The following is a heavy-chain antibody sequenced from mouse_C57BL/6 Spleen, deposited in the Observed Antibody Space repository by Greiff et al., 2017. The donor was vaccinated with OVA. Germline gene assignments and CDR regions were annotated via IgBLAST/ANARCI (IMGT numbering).Heavy chain of an antibody. J-gene: IGHJ2*01. V-gene: IGHV1-26*01. D-gene: IGHD3-2*02. CDR3: ATNSGYYLDY. CDR1: GYTFTDSY. CDR2: INPNNGGT. Sequence: VQLQQSGPELVKPGASVKISCKASGYTFTDSYMNWVKQSPGKSLEWIGDINPNNGGTSYNQKFKGKATLTVDKSSSTAYIGLRSLTAEGAAVYDCATNSGYYLDYWGQGTTLTVSS.